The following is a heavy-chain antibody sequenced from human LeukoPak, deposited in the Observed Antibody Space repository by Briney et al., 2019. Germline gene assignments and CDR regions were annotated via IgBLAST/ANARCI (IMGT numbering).Heavy chain of an antibody. Sequence: WGSLRLSCTASGFTFSDYDMNWVRLAPGKGLEWVSSISGRSSHMYYTDSAKGRFTISRDNAKNSLYLPMNSLRAEDTAVYYCARAFPPLRTSAAGDFWGQGTLVTVSS. CDR2: ISGRSSHM. D-gene: IGHD6-25*01. CDR1: GFTFSDYD. J-gene: IGHJ4*02. V-gene: IGHV3-21*06. CDR3: ARAFPPLRTSAAGDF.